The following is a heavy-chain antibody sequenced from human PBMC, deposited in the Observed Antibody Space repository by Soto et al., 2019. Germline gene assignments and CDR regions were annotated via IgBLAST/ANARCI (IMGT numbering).Heavy chain of an antibody. CDR1: GFTFSSYA. V-gene: IGHV3-23*01. D-gene: IGHD6-13*01. CDR2: ISGSGTT. CDR3: ATEREGLAAAGT. J-gene: IGHJ4*02. Sequence: EVQLLESGGDLVQPGGSLRLSCAASGFTFSSYAMSWARQAPGKGLEWVSGISGSGTTQYADSVKGRITISSDKSKNTLYLQIKMLRAADMAVYYCATEREGLAAAGTWGTGTLVTVSS.